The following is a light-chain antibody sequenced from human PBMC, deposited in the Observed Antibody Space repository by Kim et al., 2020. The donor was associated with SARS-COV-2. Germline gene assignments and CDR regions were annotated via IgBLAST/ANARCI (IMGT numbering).Light chain of an antibody. J-gene: IGKJ1*01. CDR2: AAS. Sequence: RATVRSPTQRGISNYLAWYQQKPGKVPKLLIYAASAWRSGVPARFSGSGSGTDFTLTISSLQPEDFAVYYCQQCKGAPWTFGHGTKVDIK. V-gene: IGKV1-27*01. CDR1: RGISNY. CDR3: QQCKGAPWT.